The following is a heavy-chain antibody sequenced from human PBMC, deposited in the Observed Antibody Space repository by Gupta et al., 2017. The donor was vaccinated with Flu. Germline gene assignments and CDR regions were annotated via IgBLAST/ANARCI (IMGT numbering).Heavy chain of an antibody. CDR1: GGSISNDGNY. D-gene: IGHD3-22*01. J-gene: IGHJ5*02. CDR2: VYYSGKT. V-gene: IGHV4-31*03. Sequence: QVQLQESGPGLVKPSQTLSLTCTVSGGSISNDGNYWTWIRQHPGKGLEWIGNVYYSGKTYYNPSLKSRVTISADTSKNQFSLKLTSFTAADTALYYCARNYYDSSGLNWVDPWGQGTLVSDSS. CDR3: ARNYYDSSGLNWVDP.